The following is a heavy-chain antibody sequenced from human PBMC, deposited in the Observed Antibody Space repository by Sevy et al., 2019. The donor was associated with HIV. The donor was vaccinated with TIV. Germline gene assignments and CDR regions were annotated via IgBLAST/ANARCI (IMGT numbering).Heavy chain of an antibody. D-gene: IGHD2-15*01. CDR2: ISSSSRYI. Sequence: GGSLRLSCAASGFTFSNYNMNWVRQAPGKGLEWVSSISSSSRYIYYADSLKGRFTISRDNAKNSLYLQMNSLRAEDTAVYYCARLVAYCSGGSCFPWYYYGMDVWGQGTTVTVSS. J-gene: IGHJ6*02. V-gene: IGHV3-21*01. CDR3: ARLVAYCSGGSCFPWYYYGMDV. CDR1: GFTFSNYN.